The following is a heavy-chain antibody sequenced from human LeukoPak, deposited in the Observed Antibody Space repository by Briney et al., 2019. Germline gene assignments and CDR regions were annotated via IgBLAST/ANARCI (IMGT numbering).Heavy chain of an antibody. CDR2: INPQTGAT. V-gene: IGHV1-2*02. Sequence: ASVTVSFKASGYSFTGFYIHWVRQAPGQGLEWMAWINPQTGATNYAQKFKGRITTTRDLSITTAYMEVTTLRSDDTAVYYCARGGDDSGLYFAYWGQGTLVTVSS. J-gene: IGHJ4*02. CDR1: GYSFTGFY. CDR3: ARGGDDSGLYFAY. D-gene: IGHD3-22*01.